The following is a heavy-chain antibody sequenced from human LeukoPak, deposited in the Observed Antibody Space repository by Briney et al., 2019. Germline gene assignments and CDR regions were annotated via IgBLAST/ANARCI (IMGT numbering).Heavy chain of an antibody. Sequence: GGSLRLSCAASGFTFSSYSMNWVRQAPGKGLEWVSYISSSSSTIYYADSVKGRFTISRDNAKNSLYLQMNSLRAEDTALYYCAKRYCSSASCYWVAFDIWGQGTMVTVSS. J-gene: IGHJ3*02. CDR1: GFTFSSYS. V-gene: IGHV3-48*04. CDR2: ISSSSSTI. CDR3: AKRYCSSASCYWVAFDI. D-gene: IGHD2-2*01.